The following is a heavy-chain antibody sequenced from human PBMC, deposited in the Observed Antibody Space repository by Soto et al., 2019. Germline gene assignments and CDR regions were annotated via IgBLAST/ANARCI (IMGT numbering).Heavy chain of an antibody. CDR2: INAGNGNT. J-gene: IGHJ4*02. CDR3: ARDLGQQLFDY. D-gene: IGHD6-13*01. V-gene: IGHV1-3*01. Sequence: ASVKVSCKASGYTFTSYAMHWVRQAPGQRLEWMGWINAGNGNTKYSQKLQGRVTITTDTSASTAYMELRSLRSDDTAVYYCARDLGQQLFDYWGQGTLVTVSS. CDR1: GYTFTSYA.